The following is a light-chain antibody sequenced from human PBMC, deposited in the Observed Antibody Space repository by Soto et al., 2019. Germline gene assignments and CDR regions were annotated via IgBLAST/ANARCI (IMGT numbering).Light chain of an antibody. Sequence: EVVLTQSPATLSLSPGERATLSCRASQSVNNYLAWYQQEPGRPPRLLIYDASIRPTGIPARFSGSGSGTDFTLTISYLEPEDFAVYYCQQRSNWPPTFGQGTKVDIK. CDR1: QSVNNY. CDR2: DAS. J-gene: IGKJ1*01. V-gene: IGKV3-11*01. CDR3: QQRSNWPPT.